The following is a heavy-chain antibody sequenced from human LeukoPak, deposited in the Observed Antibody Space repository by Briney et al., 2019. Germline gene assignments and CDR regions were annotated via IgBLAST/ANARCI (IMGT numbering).Heavy chain of an antibody. CDR2: IIPIFGTA. CDR1: GGTFSSYA. V-gene: IGHV1-69*05. CDR3: ARQPSGWYKNWFDP. J-gene: IGHJ5*02. Sequence: SVKVSCKASGGTFSSYAIGWVRQAPGQGLEWMGGIIPIFGTANYAQKFQGRVTITTDESTSTAYMELSSLRSEDTAVYYCARQPSGWYKNWFDPWGQGTLVTVSS. D-gene: IGHD6-19*01.